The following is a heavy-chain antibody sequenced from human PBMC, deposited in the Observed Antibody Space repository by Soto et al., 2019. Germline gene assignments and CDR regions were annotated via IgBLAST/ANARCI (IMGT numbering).Heavy chain of an antibody. V-gene: IGHV1-69*13. Sequence: SVKVSCKASGGTFSSFAINWVRQAPGQGLEWMGGIIPIFGPANYAQKFQGRVTITADESTSTAYMELSSLRSEDTAVYYCASGYSTGWSYGMDVWGQGTTVTVSS. D-gene: IGHD6-19*01. J-gene: IGHJ6*02. CDR3: ASGYSTGWSYGMDV. CDR2: IIPIFGPA. CDR1: GGTFSSFA.